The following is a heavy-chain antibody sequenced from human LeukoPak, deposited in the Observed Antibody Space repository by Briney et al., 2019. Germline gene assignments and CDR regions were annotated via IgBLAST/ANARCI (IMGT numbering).Heavy chain of an antibody. Sequence: GGSLRLSCAASGFTFSSYGMSWVRQAPGKGLEGVSGISGGGDSTDYADSVKGLFTISRDNSKNTLYLQMNSLRAEDTAKYYCAKDGVGTTSLYFFDYWGQGTLVTVSS. V-gene: IGHV3-23*01. CDR3: AKDGVGTTSLYFFDY. J-gene: IGHJ4*02. D-gene: IGHD1-26*01. CDR1: GFTFSSYG. CDR2: ISGGGDST.